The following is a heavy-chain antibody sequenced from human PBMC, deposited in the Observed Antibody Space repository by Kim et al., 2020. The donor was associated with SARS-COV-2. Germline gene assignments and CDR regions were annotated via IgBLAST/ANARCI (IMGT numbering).Heavy chain of an antibody. J-gene: IGHJ3*02. CDR3: TRDGYDHGSGGSYI. D-gene: IGHD3-10*01. V-gene: IGHV3-74*01. CDR2: IKSDGSIT. Sequence: GGSLRLSCVASGFTFSSHWMHWVRKAPGKGLVWISNIKSDGSITNYADSVKGRFTISRDNAKNTLFLQMNSLRAEDTAIYYCTRDGYDHGSGGSYIWDEGTKVTV. CDR1: GFTFSSHW.